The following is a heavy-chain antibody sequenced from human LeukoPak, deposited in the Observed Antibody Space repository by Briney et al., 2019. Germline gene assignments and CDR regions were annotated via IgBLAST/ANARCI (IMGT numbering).Heavy chain of an antibody. CDR3: ARDRPQAFDI. J-gene: IGHJ3*02. Sequence: SWIRQPPGKGLEWIGYIYYSGSTYYNPSLKSRVTISVDTSKNQFSLKLSSVTAADTAVYYCARDRPQAFDIWGQGTMVTVSS. V-gene: IGHV4-30-4*01. CDR2: IYYSGST.